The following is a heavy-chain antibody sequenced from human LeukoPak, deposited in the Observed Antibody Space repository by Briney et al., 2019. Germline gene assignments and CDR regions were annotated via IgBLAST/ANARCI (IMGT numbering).Heavy chain of an antibody. Sequence: GGSLRLSCAASGFTFSSYGMHWVRQAPGKGLEWVAVISYDGSNKYYADSVKGRFTISRDNSKNTLYLQMNSLRAEDTAVYYCAKGISDSYRYYFDYWGQGTLVTVSS. CDR3: AKGISDSYRYYFDY. J-gene: IGHJ4*02. D-gene: IGHD5-18*01. CDR1: GFTFSSYG. CDR2: ISYDGSNK. V-gene: IGHV3-30*18.